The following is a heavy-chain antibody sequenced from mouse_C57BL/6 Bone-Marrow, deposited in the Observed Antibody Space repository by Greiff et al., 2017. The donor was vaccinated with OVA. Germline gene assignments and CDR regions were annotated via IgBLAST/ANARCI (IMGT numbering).Heavy chain of an antibody. V-gene: IGHV6-3*01. CDR3: TVTTVSPYDV. D-gene: IGHD1-1*01. J-gene: IGHJ1*03. CDR1: GFTFSNYW. Sequence: EVKLVESGGGLVQPGGSMKLSCVASGFTFSNYWMNWVRQSPEKGLEWVAQIRLKSDNYATHYAESVKGRFTISRDDSKSSVYLQMNNLRAEDTGIYYCTVTTVSPYDVWGTGTTVTVSS. CDR2: IRLKSDNYAT.